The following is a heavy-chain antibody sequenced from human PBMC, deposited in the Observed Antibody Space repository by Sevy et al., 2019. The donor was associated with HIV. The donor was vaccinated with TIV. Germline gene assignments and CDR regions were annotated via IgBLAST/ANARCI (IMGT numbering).Heavy chain of an antibody. D-gene: IGHD6-19*01. CDR1: GVSISSSGYY. V-gene: IGHV4-39*01. J-gene: IGHJ4*02. CDR2: INYSGYM. Sequence: SETLSLTCTVSGVSISSSGYYWGWIRQPPGKGLEWIASINYSGYMFYNPSLKSRVTISADTSKNQFSLDLNSVTAADTAIYYCAGPILTYNNGWSYYDYWGQGTVVTVSS. CDR3: AGPILTYNNGWSYYDY.